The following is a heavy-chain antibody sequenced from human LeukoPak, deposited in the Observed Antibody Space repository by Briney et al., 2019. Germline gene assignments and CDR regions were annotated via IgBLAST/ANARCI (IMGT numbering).Heavy chain of an antibody. Sequence: GGSLRLSCAASGFTFNHFWMSWIRQAPGKGLEWVSSISSSSSYIYYADSVKGRFTISRDNAKNSLYLQMNSLRAEDTAVYYCARLGVSADYWGQGTLVTVSS. V-gene: IGHV3-21*01. CDR1: GFTFNHFW. J-gene: IGHJ4*02. CDR2: ISSSSSYI. CDR3: ARLGVSADY. D-gene: IGHD3-10*01.